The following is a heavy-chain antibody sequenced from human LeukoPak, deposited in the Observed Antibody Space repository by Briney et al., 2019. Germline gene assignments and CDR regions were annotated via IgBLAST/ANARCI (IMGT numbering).Heavy chain of an antibody. CDR1: GGTFSSYA. V-gene: IGHV1-69*13. Sequence: SVKVSCKASGGTFSSYAISWVRQAPGQGLEWMGGIIPIFGTANYAQKFQGRVTITADESTSTAYMELSSLRSEDTAVYYCARGGLYYDSSGYYLNYFDYWGQGTLVTVSS. J-gene: IGHJ4*02. CDR3: ARGGLYYDSSGYYLNYFDY. CDR2: IIPIFGTA. D-gene: IGHD3-22*01.